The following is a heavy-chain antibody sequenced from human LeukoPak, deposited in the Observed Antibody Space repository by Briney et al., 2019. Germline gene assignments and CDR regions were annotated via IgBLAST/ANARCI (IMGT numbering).Heavy chain of an antibody. D-gene: IGHD5-24*01. CDR1: GGSIISHY. J-gene: IGHJ4*02. V-gene: IGHV4-59*11. Sequence: PSETLSLTCTVSGGSIISHYWSWIRQPPGKGLEWIGYIYYSGSTNYNPSLKSRVTISVDTSKKQFSLKLSSVTAADTAVYYCARVAGRWLPARYFDYWGQGTLVTVPS. CDR3: ARVAGRWLPARYFDY. CDR2: IYYSGST.